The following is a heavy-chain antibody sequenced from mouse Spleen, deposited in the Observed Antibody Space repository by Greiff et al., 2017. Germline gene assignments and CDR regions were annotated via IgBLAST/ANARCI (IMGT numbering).Heavy chain of an antibody. D-gene: IGHD2-4*01. CDR3: ARGDYDGGYAMDY. J-gene: IGHJ4*01. V-gene: IGHV1-53*01. CDR2: INPSNGGT. CDR1: GYTFTSYW. Sequence: VQLQQPGTELVKPGASVKLSCKASGYTFTSYWMHWVKQRPGQGLEWIGNINPSNGGTNYNEKFKSKATLTVDKSSSTAYMQLSSLTSEDSAVYYCARGDYDGGYAMDYWGQGTSVTVSS.